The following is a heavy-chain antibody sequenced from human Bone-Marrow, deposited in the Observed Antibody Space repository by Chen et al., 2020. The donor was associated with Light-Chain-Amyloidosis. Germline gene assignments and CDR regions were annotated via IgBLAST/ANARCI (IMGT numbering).Heavy chain of an antibody. Sequence: QVGLVESGGGVVQPGRSLRLSCVASGFRFNSYAMNWVRQAPGKGLEWVAFISYSGKNISNRASVKGRFTISRDNSKNTRYLNLSGLRPEEPAMYYCVRDPNESSGPNPPPFFDFWGQGTLVTVSS. CDR1: GFRFNSYA. CDR2: ISYSGKNI. J-gene: IGHJ4*02. CDR3: VRDPNESSGPNPPPFFDF. D-gene: IGHD3-22*01. V-gene: IGHV3-30*04.